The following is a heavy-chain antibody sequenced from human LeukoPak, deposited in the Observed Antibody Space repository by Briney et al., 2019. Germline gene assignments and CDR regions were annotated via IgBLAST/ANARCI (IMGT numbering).Heavy chain of an antibody. CDR2: ISSSSSYI. J-gene: IGHJ4*02. CDR1: GFTFSNYW. CDR3: ARDRGPLEWLLSYYFDY. Sequence: GGSLRLSCAASGFTFSNYWMHWVRQAPGKGLVWVSSISSSSSYIYYADSVKGRFTISRDNSKNTLYLQMNSLRAEDTAVYYCARDRGPLEWLLSYYFDYWGQGTLVTVSS. V-gene: IGHV3-21*01. D-gene: IGHD3-3*01.